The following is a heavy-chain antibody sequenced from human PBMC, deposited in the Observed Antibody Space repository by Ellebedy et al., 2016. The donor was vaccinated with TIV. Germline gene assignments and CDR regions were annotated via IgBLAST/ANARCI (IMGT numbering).Heavy chain of an antibody. CDR3: ARDWTGDHSNYLDY. J-gene: IGHJ4*02. D-gene: IGHD4-11*01. V-gene: IGHV1-2*04. Sequence: ASVKVSXXASGYTFTGYYIHWVRQAPGQGLEWMGRINPNTGGTDYAQNFQGWVTMTRDTSISTVYMELSRLRSEDTAMYYCARDWTGDHSNYLDYWGQGTLVTVSS. CDR2: INPNTGGT. CDR1: GYTFTGYY.